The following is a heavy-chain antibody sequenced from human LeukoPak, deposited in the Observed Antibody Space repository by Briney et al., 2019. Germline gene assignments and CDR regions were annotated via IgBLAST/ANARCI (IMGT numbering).Heavy chain of an antibody. D-gene: IGHD3-22*01. Sequence: PPETQSLSCTVSGGSISSGDYCGSWIRQPRGRCLEWIGYNDYSGSTNNNPSLKSRVTISVDTSKNQFSLRLRAVTAADTAVYYCARVRDFYDRSWFDPWGQGTLVTVSS. CDR3: ARVRDFYDRSWFDP. CDR2: NDYSGST. J-gene: IGHJ5*02. CDR1: GGSISSGDYC. V-gene: IGHV4-30-4*01.